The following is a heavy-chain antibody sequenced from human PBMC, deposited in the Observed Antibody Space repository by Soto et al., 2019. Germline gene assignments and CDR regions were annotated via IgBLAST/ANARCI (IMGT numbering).Heavy chain of an antibody. Sequence: PGGSLSLSCAASGFTFSSYEMNWVRQAPGKGLEWVSYISHSGNTIYYADSVKGRFTISRDNAKNSLYLQMNSLRAEDTAVYYCARGGADSSGYYYHPLDYWGQGTLVTVSS. CDR3: ARGGADSSGYYYHPLDY. J-gene: IGHJ4*02. CDR2: ISHSGNTI. V-gene: IGHV3-48*03. CDR1: GFTFSSYE. D-gene: IGHD3-22*01.